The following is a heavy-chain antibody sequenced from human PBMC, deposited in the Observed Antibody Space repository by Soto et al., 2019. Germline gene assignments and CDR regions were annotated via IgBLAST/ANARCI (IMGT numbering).Heavy chain of an antibody. CDR3: ARRSGIVGAKGAFDI. V-gene: IGHV4-31*03. Sequence: PSETLSLTCTVSGGSISSGGYYWSWIRQHPGKGLEWIGYIYYSGSTYYNPSLKSRVTISVDTSKNQFSLKLSPVTAADTAVYYCARRSGIVGAKGAFDIWGQGTMVTVS. D-gene: IGHD1-26*01. J-gene: IGHJ3*02. CDR1: GGSISSGGYY. CDR2: IYYSGST.